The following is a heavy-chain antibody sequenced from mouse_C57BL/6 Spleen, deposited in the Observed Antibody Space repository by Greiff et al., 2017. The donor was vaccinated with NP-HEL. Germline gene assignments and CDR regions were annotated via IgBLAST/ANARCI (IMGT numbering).Heavy chain of an antibody. D-gene: IGHD1-1*01. CDR2: IDPSDSET. CDR1: GYTFTSYW. J-gene: IGHJ4*01. V-gene: IGHV1-52*01. Sequence: QVQLQQPGAELVRPGSSVKLSCKASGYTFTSYWMHCVKQRPIQGLEWIGNIDPSDSETHYNQKFKDKATLTVDKSSSTAYMQLSSLTSEDSAVYYCARDYYGSSYYAMDYWGQGTSVTVSS. CDR3: ARDYYGSSYYAMDY.